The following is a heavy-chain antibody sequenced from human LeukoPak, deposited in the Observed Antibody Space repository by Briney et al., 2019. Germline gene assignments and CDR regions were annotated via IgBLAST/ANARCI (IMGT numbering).Heavy chain of an antibody. J-gene: IGHJ6*03. D-gene: IGHD6-13*01. Sequence: SQTLSLTCAISGDSVSSNSAAWNWIRQSPSRGLEWLGRTYYRSKWYDDYAVSVKGRITINADTSKNQFSLQLNSVTPEDTAMYFCARGPQLVGYYYIDVWDKGTTVTVSS. CDR2: TYYRSKWYD. CDR3: ARGPQLVGYYYIDV. V-gene: IGHV6-1*01. CDR1: GDSVSSNSAA.